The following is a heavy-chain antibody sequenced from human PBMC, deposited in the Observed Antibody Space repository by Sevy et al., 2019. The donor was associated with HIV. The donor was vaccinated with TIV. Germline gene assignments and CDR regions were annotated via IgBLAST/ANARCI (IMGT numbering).Heavy chain of an antibody. CDR3: ISTGSRSAFDI. Sequence: GGSLRLSCAASGFTFSSDSMNWVHQAPGKELEWVSYISSSSSTIYYADSVKGRFTISRDNAKNSLYLQMNSLRAEDTAVYYCISTGSRSAFDIWGQGTMVTVSS. CDR2: ISSSSSTI. CDR1: GFTFSSDS. J-gene: IGHJ3*02. D-gene: IGHD1-1*01. V-gene: IGHV3-48*01.